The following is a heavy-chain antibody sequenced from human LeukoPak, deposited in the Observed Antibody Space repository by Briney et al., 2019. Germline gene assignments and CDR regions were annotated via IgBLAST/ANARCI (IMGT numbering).Heavy chain of an antibody. CDR1: GGSLSSHY. J-gene: IGHJ4*02. CDR3: ARRGYSGYDFRGSFDY. Sequence: SETLSLTCPVSGGSLSSHYWSWIRQPPGKGLEWIGYIYYSGSTNYNPSLKSRVTISVDTSKNQFPLKRSSVTAADTAVYYCARRGYSGYDFRGSFDYWGQGTLVTVSS. CDR2: IYYSGST. D-gene: IGHD5-12*01. V-gene: IGHV4-59*11.